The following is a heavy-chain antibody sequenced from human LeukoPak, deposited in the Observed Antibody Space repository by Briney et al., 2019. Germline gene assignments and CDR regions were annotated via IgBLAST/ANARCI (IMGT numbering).Heavy chain of an antibody. D-gene: IGHD3-3*01. J-gene: IGHJ6*02. V-gene: IGHV4-39*01. CDR1: GGSISSSSYY. CDR2: IYYSGST. Sequence: SSETLSLTCTVSGGSISSSSYYWGWLRQPPGKGLEWIGSIYYSGSTYYNPSLKSRVTISVDTSKNQFSLKLSSVTAADTAVYYCARSFLEWLSLNVWGQGTTVTVSS. CDR3: ARSFLEWLSLNV.